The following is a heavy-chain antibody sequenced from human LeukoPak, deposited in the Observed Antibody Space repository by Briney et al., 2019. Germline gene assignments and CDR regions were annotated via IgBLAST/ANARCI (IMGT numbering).Heavy chain of an antibody. D-gene: IGHD6-19*01. CDR3: ARGGKWLVPDY. CDR2: ISAYNGNT. Sequence: ASVKVSCKASGYTFTGYYMHWVRQAPGQGLEWMGWISAYNGNTNYAQKLQGRVTMTTDTSTSTAYMELRSLRSDDTAVYFCARGGKWLVPDYWGQGSLVTVSS. J-gene: IGHJ4*02. CDR1: GYTFTGYY. V-gene: IGHV1-18*04.